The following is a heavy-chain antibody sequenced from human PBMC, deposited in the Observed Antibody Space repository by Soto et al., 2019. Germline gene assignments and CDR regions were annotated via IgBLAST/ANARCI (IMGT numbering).Heavy chain of an antibody. CDR1: GGSISSGGYS. V-gene: IGHV4-30-2*01. Sequence: QLQLQESGSGLVKPSQTLSLTCAVSGGSISSGGYSWGWIRQPPGKGLEWIGYIYYSANTYYNPYLKSRVTISVDRSTNQFSLKLSSVTAADTAVYYCARVPDYWGQGTLVTVSS. J-gene: IGHJ4*02. CDR3: ARVPDY. CDR2: IYYSANT.